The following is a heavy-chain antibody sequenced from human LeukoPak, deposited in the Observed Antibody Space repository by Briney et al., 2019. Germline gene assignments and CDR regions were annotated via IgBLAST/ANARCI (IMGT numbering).Heavy chain of an antibody. CDR2: ISGGVGST. J-gene: IGHJ4*02. CDR3: AKAGAGVRLGELVAYYFDY. CDR1: GFTFSSYA. D-gene: IGHD3-10*01. V-gene: IGHV3-23*01. Sequence: GGSLRLSCAAYGFTFSSYAVSCGRPAPGEGLEWVSAISGGVGSTYYADSVKGRFTISRDTSKNTLYLQMNSLRAEDTAVYYCAKAGAGVRLGELVAYYFDYWGQGTLVTVSS.